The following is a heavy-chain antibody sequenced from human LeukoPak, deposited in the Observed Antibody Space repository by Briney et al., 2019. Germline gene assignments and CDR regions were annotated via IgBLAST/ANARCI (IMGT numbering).Heavy chain of an antibody. V-gene: IGHV4-39*01. CDR2: IYYSGST. Sequence: SETLSLTCTVSGGSISSSSYYWGWIRQPPGKGLEWIGSIYYSGSTYYNPSLKSRVTVSVDTSKNQFSLKLSSVTAADTAVYYCASSSWIQLWLLYYWGQGTLVTVSS. CDR1: GGSISSSSYY. D-gene: IGHD5-18*01. CDR3: ASSSWIQLWLLYY. J-gene: IGHJ4*02.